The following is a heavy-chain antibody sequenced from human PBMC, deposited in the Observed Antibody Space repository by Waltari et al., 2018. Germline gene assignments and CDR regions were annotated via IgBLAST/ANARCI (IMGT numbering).Heavy chain of an antibody. CDR3: ARALGYCSSTSCYIWGGYSFLDYYYYGMDV. J-gene: IGHJ6*02. D-gene: IGHD2-2*02. CDR1: GGSFSGYY. CDR2: INHSGST. V-gene: IGHV4-34*01. Sequence: QVQLQQWGAGLLKPSETLSLTCAVYGGSFSGYYWSWIRQPPGKGLEWIGEINHSGSTNYNPSPQSRVTISVDTDKNQFSLKPSSVTAADTAVYYCARALGYCSSTSCYIWGGYSFLDYYYYGMDVWGQGTTVTVSS.